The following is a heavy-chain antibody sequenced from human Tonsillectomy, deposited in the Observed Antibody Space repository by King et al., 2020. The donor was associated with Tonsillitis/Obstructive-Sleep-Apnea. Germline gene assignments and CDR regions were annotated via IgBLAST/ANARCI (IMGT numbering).Heavy chain of an antibody. Sequence: VQLVESGGGVVQPGRSLRLSCAASGFTFSSYAMHWVRQAPGKGLEWVAVISYDGSNKYYADSVKGRFTISRDNSKNTLYLQMNSLRAEDTAVYYCARPDSSGYYYVSYYFDYWGQGTLVTVSS. J-gene: IGHJ4*02. D-gene: IGHD3-22*01. CDR1: GFTFSSYA. V-gene: IGHV3-30*04. CDR2: ISYDGSNK. CDR3: ARPDSSGYYYVSYYFDY.